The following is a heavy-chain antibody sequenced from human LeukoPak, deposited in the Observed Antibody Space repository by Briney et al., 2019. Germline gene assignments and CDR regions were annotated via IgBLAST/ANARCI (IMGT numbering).Heavy chain of an antibody. V-gene: IGHV4-30-4*07. CDR2: IYYSGST. CDR3: ARLSTRYYYYGMDV. CDR1: GGSISSGDYS. J-gene: IGHJ6*02. Sequence: SQTLSLTCAVSGGSISSGDYSWSWIRQPPGKGLEWIGYIYYSGSTNYNPSLKSRVTISVDTSKNQFSLKLNSVTAADTAVYYCARLSTRYYYYGMDVWGQGTTVTVSS.